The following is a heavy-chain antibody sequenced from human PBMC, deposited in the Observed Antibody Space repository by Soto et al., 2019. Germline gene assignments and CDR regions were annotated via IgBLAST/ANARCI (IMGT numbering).Heavy chain of an antibody. CDR2: ISITAHYL. J-gene: IGHJ4*02. Sequence: GGSLRLSCAASGYTFTRYSMNWVRQAAGKGLEWVSSISITAHYLYYADSMRGRLTIPRANAKNAVYLEMNSLRAEDTAVYYGARESEDLTSSFDYWGQGTLVTVS. V-gene: IGHV3-21*06. CDR3: ARESEDLTSSFDY. CDR1: GYTFTRYS.